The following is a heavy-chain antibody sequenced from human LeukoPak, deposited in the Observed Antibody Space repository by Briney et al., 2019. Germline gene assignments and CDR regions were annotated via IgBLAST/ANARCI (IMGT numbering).Heavy chain of an antibody. CDR1: GFTFSDYY. Sequence: GRSLRLSCAASGFTFSDYYMSWIRQTPGKGLEWVSYISSGGGYTNYADSVKGRFTISRDNAKNSLYLQMNSLRAEDTAVYYCARSQVGATVSNFDYWGQGTLVTVSS. CDR3: ARSQVGATVSNFDY. CDR2: ISSGGGYT. J-gene: IGHJ4*02. D-gene: IGHD1-26*01. V-gene: IGHV3-11*03.